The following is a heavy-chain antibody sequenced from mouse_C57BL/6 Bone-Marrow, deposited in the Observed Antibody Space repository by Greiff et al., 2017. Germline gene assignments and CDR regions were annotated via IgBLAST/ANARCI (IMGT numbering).Heavy chain of an antibody. CDR1: GFTFTDYN. CDR3: ARPGTHYYVDY. J-gene: IGHJ2*01. V-gene: IGHV1-22*01. CDR2: INPNNGGT. Sequence: EVQLQQSGPELVKPGASVKMSCKASGFTFTDYNMHWVKQSHGKSLAWIGYINPNNGGTSYNQKFKGKATLTVDKSSSTAYLELRSLTSEDSEVYDSARPGTHYYVDYWGKGTTLTVSS.